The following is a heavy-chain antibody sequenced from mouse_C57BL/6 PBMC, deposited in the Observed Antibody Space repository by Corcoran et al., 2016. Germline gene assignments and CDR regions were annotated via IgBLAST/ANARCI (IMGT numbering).Heavy chain of an antibody. Sequence: EVQLQQSGPELVKPGASVKISCKASGYTFTDYYMNWVKQSHGKSLEWIGDINPNNGGTSYNQKFKGKATLTVDKSSSTAYMELRSLTPEDSAVYYCARSPITTVVADAMDYWGQGTSVTVSS. D-gene: IGHD1-1*01. J-gene: IGHJ4*01. CDR2: INPNNGGT. V-gene: IGHV1-26*01. CDR3: ARSPITTVVADAMDY. CDR1: GYTFTDYY.